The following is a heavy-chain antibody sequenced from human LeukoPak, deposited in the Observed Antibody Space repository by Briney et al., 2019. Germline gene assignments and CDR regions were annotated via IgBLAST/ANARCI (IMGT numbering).Heavy chain of an antibody. CDR2: ISGSGGST. J-gene: IGHJ2*01. CDR1: GFTFSSYA. CDR3: AISPLRGYFDL. V-gene: IGHV3-23*01. D-gene: IGHD5-12*01. Sequence: GGSLRLSCAASGFTFSSYAMSWVRQAPGKGLEWVSAISGSGGSTYYADSVKGRFTISRDNSKNTLYLQMRNLRVDDTAVYYCAISPLRGYFDLWGRGTLVAVSS.